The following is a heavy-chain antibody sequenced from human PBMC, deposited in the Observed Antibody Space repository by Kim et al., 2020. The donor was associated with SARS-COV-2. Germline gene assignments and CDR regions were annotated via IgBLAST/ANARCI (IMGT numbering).Heavy chain of an antibody. D-gene: IGHD6-19*01. Sequence: SETLSLTCAVYGGSFSGYYWSWIRQPPGKGLEWIGEINHSGSSNYNPAPKSRETISVDPAKNQFSVKLSSVTAADTAVYYCARVKATVAGKYDYYYYYGMDVGSQGATVPVSS. CDR2: INHSGSS. CDR3: ARVKATVAGKYDYYYYYGMDV. CDR1: GGSFSGYY. J-gene: IGHJ6*02. V-gene: IGHV4-34*01.